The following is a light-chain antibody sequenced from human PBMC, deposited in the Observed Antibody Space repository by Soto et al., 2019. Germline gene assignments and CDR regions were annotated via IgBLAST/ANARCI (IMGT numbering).Light chain of an antibody. V-gene: IGLV2-14*01. CDR2: EVS. CDR1: SSDVGGYNY. J-gene: IGLJ3*02. CDR3: SSYTSSSPWV. Sequence: QSALTQPASVSGSPGQSITISCTGNSSDVGGYNYVSWYQQHPAKAPKLMIYEVSNRPSGVSNRFSGSKSGNTASLTISVLQAEEEADYYCSSYTSSSPWVFGGGTKLTVL.